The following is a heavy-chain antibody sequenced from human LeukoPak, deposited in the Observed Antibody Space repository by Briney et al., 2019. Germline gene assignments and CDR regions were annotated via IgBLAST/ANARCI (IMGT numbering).Heavy chain of an antibody. CDR3: ARDHGDTAMVISY. CDR2: INHSGST. J-gene: IGHJ4*02. D-gene: IGHD5-18*01. CDR1: GGSFSGYY. Sequence: SETLSLTCAVYGGSFSGYYWSWIRQPPGKGLEWIGEINHSGSTNYNPSLKSRVTISVDTSKNQFSLKLSSVTAADTAVYYCARDHGDTAMVISYWGQGTLVTVSS. V-gene: IGHV4-34*01.